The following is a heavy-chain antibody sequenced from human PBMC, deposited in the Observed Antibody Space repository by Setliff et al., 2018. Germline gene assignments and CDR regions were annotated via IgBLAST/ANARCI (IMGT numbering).Heavy chain of an antibody. CDR2: ISGYNGNT. CDR1: GYSFINYG. V-gene: IGHV1-18*01. D-gene: IGHD1-26*01. CDR3: ARHSGRYYVPGTFDS. J-gene: IGHJ4*02. Sequence: GASVKVSCKTSGYSFINYGLSWMRQAPGQGLEGVGWISGYNGNTDYAQHLQGRVTMTIDTSTSTAYMELSSLRSDDAAIYFCARHSGRYYVPGTFDSWGQGTLVTVSS.